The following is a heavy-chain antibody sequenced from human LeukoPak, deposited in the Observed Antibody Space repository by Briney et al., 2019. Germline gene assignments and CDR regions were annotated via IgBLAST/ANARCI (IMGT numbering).Heavy chain of an antibody. D-gene: IGHD3-22*01. V-gene: IGHV4-39*01. CDR3: ARRRYYDSSGYLE. J-gene: IGHJ1*01. CDR1: GDSVSRSDSY. CDR2: IYYSGRT. Sequence: SETLSLTCTIFGDSVSRSDSYWDWIRQPPGKGLEWIGTIYYSGRTYYSPFLKSRVTLSVDMSNNQFSLTLSSVTAADTALYFCARRRYYDSSGYLEWGQGTLVTVSS.